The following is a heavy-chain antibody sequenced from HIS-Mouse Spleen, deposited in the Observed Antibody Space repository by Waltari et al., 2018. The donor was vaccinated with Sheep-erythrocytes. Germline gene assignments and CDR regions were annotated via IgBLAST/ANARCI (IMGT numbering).Heavy chain of an antibody. D-gene: IGHD3-16*01. CDR1: GGSFSGYY. CDR2: INHSGST. J-gene: IGHJ3*02. Sequence: QVQLQQWGAGLLKPSETLSLTCAVYGGSFSGYYWSWIRQPPGKGLEWIGEINHSGSTNTKPSLKSRVTISVDTSKNQFSLKLSSVTAADTAVYYCARRGENRAFDIWGQGTMVTVSS. V-gene: IGHV4-34*01. CDR3: ARRGENRAFDI.